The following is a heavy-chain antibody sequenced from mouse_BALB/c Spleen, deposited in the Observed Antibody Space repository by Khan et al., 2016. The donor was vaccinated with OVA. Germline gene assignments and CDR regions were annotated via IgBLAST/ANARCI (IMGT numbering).Heavy chain of an antibody. CDR2: ISGGGSYI. CDR1: GFIFSDYS. V-gene: IGHV5-4*02. CDR3: TRDRGYYYGYVAWFAY. Sequence: EVELVESGGGLVKPGGSLKLSCAASGFIFSDYSMYWVRQTPEKRLEWVATISGGGSYIYYPDSVMGRFTISRDNAKNNLYLQMSSLKSEDTAMYYCTRDRGYYYGYVAWFAYWGQGTLVTVSA. D-gene: IGHD1-2*01. J-gene: IGHJ3*01.